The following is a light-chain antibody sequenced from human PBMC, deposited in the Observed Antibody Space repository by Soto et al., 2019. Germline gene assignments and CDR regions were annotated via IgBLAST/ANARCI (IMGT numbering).Light chain of an antibody. J-gene: IGKJ4*01. CDR3: HQYGSSPLT. V-gene: IGKV3-20*01. CDR2: GAS. CDR1: QSVSSSY. Sequence: IELYKYQSTVLLARWEHASRSCLASQSVSSSYLAWYQQKPGQAPRLLIYGASSRATGIPDRFSGSGSGTDFTLTISRLEPEDFAVYYCHQYGSSPLTFGGGTKVDIK.